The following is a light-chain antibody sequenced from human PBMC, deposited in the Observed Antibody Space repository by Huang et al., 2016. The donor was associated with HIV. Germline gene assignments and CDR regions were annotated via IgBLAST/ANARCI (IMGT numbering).Light chain of an antibody. CDR2: GAS. CDR1: QSVGTY. J-gene: IGKJ2*01. CDR3: QQRSSWYT. Sequence: EIVLTQSPATLSLSPGEGATLSCRASQSVGTYLAWYQQKPGQAPRLLIYGASNRATGIPARFGCSGSGTYFTLTISSLEPEDFAVYYCQQRSSWYTFGQGTKLEIK. V-gene: IGKV3-11*01.